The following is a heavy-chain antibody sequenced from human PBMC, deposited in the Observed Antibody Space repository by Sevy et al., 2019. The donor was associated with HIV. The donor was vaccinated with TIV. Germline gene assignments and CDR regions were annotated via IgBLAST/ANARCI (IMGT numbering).Heavy chain of an antibody. CDR2: ISGSGDST. D-gene: IGHD2-2*01. CDR3: PRLIRPCSSTSCTKPETDP. J-gene: IGHJ5*02. CDR1: GFTFSSYA. Sequence: GESLKISCAASGFTFSSYAMSWVRQAPGKGLEWVSAISGSGDSTYYGDSVKGRLTIYRDNSKNTLSLQMNSLRAEDTAVYNCPRLIRPCSSTSCTKPETDPWGQGTLVTVSS. V-gene: IGHV3-23*01.